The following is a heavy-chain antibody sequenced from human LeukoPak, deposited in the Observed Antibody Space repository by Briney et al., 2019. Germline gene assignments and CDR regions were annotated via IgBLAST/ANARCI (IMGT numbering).Heavy chain of an antibody. V-gene: IGHV3-23*01. D-gene: IGHD2-2*02. CDR1: GFTFSSYA. J-gene: IGHJ6*03. CDR3: AKVWGDIVVVPAAIKGPYYYYYMDV. Sequence: PGGSLRLSCAASGFTFSSYAMSWVRQAPGKGLEWVSAISGSGGSTYYADSVKGRFTISSDKSKNTLYLQMNSLRAEDTAVYYCAKVWGDIVVVPAAIKGPYYYYYMDVWGKGTTVTVSS. CDR2: ISGSGGST.